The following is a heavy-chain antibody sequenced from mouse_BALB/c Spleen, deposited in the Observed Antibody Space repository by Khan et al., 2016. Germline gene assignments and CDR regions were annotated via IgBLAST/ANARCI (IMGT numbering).Heavy chain of an antibody. V-gene: IGHV5-9-4*01. D-gene: IGHD2-12*01. CDR3: ARAYSPY. Sequence: EVELVESGGGLVKPGGSLKLSCAASGFTFSSYAMSWVRQSPEKRLEWVAEISSGGSYTYYPDTVPGRFTLSRDNAKNTLYREMSSLRSEDTAMYYCARAYSPYWGQGTLVTVSA. CDR1: GFTFSSYA. CDR2: ISSGGSYT. J-gene: IGHJ3*01.